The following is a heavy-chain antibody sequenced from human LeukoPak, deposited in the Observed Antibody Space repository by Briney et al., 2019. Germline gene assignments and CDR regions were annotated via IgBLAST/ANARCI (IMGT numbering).Heavy chain of an antibody. V-gene: IGHV4-61*01. D-gene: IGHD1-26*01. Sequence: PSETLSLTCDVSGDSGASSGSYWSGWFRQPPGKGLEWIGYVHSSGSTNYSPSLKSRVTMSVDTSKNLFSLKVSSVTAADTAVYYCARGRSNYYGMDVWGQGTTVTVSS. CDR3: ARGRSNYYGMDV. J-gene: IGHJ6*02. CDR1: GDSGASSGSYW. CDR2: VHSSGST.